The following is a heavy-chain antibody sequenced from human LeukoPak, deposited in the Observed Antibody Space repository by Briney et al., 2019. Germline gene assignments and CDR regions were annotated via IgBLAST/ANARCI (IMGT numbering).Heavy chain of an antibody. CDR2: IYYSGST. CDR3: ARSAPYFDY. V-gene: IGHV4-39*01. Sequence: SETLSLTCIVSGVSISRSTYYWGWIRQPPGKGLEWIGNIYYSGSTNYNPSLKSRVTISVDTSKNQFSLKLSSVTAADTAVYYCARSAPYFDYWGQGTLVTVSS. CDR1: GVSISRSTYY. J-gene: IGHJ4*02.